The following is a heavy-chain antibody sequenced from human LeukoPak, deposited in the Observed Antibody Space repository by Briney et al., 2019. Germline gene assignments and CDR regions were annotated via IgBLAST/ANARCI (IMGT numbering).Heavy chain of an antibody. CDR1: GFTVNSMY. CDR3: VRISFDWVSRSPPFFDY. V-gene: IGHV3-66*01. CDR2: IYSGGST. J-gene: IGHJ4*02. Sequence: GGSLRLSCGASGFTVNSMYMSWVRQAPGKGLEWVSMIYSGGSTYYADSVKGRFTISRDNSMNTLYLQMESLRDEDTAVYYCVRISFDWVSRSPPFFDYWGQGTLATVSS. D-gene: IGHD3-9*01.